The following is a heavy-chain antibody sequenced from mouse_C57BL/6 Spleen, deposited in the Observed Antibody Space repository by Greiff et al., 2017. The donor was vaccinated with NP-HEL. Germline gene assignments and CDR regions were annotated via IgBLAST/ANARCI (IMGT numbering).Heavy chain of an antibody. V-gene: IGHV1-53*01. CDR1: GYTFTSYW. CDR3: ARFSYGYDGYFDV. CDR2: INPSNGGT. Sequence: VQLQQPGTELVKPGASVKLSCKASGYTFTSYWMHWVKQRPGQGLEWIGNINPSNGGTNYNEKFKSKATLTVDKSSSTAYMQLSSLTSEDSAVYYCARFSYGYDGYFDVWGTGTTVTVSS. D-gene: IGHD2-2*01. J-gene: IGHJ1*03.